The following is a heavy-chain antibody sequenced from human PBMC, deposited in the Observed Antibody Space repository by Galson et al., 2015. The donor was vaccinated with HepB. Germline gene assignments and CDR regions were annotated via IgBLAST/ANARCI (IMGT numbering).Heavy chain of an antibody. D-gene: IGHD6-6*01. J-gene: IGHJ6*02. CDR1: GYSFTSYW. Sequence: QSGAEVKKPGESLKISCKGSGYSFTSYWIGWVRQMPGKGLEWMGIIYPGDSDTRYSPSFQGQVTISADKSISTAYLQWSSLKASDTAMYYCARHAVEEIAARRVPHYYGMDVWGQGTTVTVSS. V-gene: IGHV5-51*01. CDR3: ARHAVEEIAARRVPHYYGMDV. CDR2: IYPGDSDT.